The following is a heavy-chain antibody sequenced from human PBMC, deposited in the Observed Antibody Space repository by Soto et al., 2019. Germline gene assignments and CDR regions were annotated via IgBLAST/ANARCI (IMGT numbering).Heavy chain of an antibody. CDR3: ATGRVYFGSEY. Sequence: QVQLQESGPGLVKPLETLSLTCTVPGGSITSYYWIWVRQPPGKGLEWLGDIYYHGNINYHPSLQCRLTRSLDTSKNQFSLRLISVTAAATDVYYCATGRVYFGSEYWGQGTLVTVSS. CDR2: IYYHGNI. V-gene: IGHV4-59*01. J-gene: IGHJ4*02. CDR1: GGSITSYY. D-gene: IGHD3-10*01.